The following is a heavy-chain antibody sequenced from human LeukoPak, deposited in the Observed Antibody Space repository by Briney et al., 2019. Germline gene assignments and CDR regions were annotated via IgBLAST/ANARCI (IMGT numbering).Heavy chain of an antibody. Sequence: GGSLRLSCAASGFTFSSYWMHWVRQAPGKGLVWVSRINSDGGSTSYADSVKGRFTISRDNAKNTLYLQMNSLRAEDTAVYYCARDSSGLRFLEWLPMDGMDVWGQGTTVTVSS. J-gene: IGHJ6*02. CDR1: GFTFSSYW. D-gene: IGHD3-3*01. V-gene: IGHV3-74*01. CDR3: ARDSSGLRFLEWLPMDGMDV. CDR2: INSDGGST.